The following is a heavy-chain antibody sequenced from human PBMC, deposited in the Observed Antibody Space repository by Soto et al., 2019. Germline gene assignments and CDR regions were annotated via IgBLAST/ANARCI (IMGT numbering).Heavy chain of an antibody. CDR1: GSTFNSDD. J-gene: IGHJ4*02. CDR2: ISDSGSNT. Sequence: VQLLESGGGLVQPGGSLRLSCGVSGSTFNSDDMSWVRQAPGRGLEWGSGISDSGSNTYYADSVKGRFTIFRDNSKNTLYLQMNSLRVEDTALYYCAKDGGWSLAVAGLFDSWGQGTLVTVSS. D-gene: IGHD6-19*01. CDR3: AKDGGWSLAVAGLFDS. V-gene: IGHV3-23*01.